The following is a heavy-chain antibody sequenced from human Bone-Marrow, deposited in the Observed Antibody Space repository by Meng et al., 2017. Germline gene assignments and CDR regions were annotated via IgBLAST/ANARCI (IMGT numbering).Heavy chain of an antibody. J-gene: IGHJ4*02. CDR1: GGSISTYY. D-gene: IGHD2-21*02. CDR2: INYSGRT. Sequence: QVQLQESGPGLVKPSETLSLTCTVSGGSISTYYWCLIRQSPEKGLEWIGYINYSGRTNYIPSLRSRATISVDPSKNQFSLNLRSVTAADTAVYYCARGPSHGGSYSDYWGQGTLVTVSS. CDR3: ARGPSHGGSYSDY. V-gene: IGHV4-59*01.